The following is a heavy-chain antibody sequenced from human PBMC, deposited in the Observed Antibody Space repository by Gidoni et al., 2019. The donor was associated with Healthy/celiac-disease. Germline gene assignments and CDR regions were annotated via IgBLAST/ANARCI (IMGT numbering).Heavy chain of an antibody. J-gene: IGHJ4*02. V-gene: IGHV1-69*01. CDR3: ARGRTYYYDSSGYFDY. D-gene: IGHD3-22*01. Sequence: QVQRVQSGAEVKKPGSSVKVSCEASGGTFCSYAISWVRQAPGQGLEWMGGIIPIFGTANYAQKFQGRVTITADESTSTAYMELSSLRSEDTAVYYCARGRTYYYDSSGYFDYWGQGTLVTVSS. CDR1: GGTFCSYA. CDR2: IIPIFGTA.